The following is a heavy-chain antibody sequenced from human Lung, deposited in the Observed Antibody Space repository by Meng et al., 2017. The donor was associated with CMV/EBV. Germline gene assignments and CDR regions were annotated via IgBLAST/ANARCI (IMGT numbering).Heavy chain of an antibody. D-gene: IGHD2-21*02. CDR1: VTFSMYG. J-gene: IGHJ4*02. Sequence: VTFSMYGMHWVRQAPDKGLEWLAVISFDGRNEQYADSVKGRFTISRDNSRNTLSLEMNSLRPQDTAVYYCAKDEAQYCGADCYILDYWAQGILVTVSS. V-gene: IGHV3-30*18. CDR2: ISFDGRNE. CDR3: AKDEAQYCGADCYILDY.